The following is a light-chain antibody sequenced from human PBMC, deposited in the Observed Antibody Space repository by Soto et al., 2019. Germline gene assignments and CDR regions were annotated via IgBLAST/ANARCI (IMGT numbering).Light chain of an antibody. CDR2: DAS. CDR3: QQSSNWPLFT. CDR1: QSVSSY. Sequence: EIVLTQSPATLSLSPGERATLSCRASQSVSSYLAWYQQKPGQAPRLLIYDASNMATGIPARFSGSGSGTDFTLTISSLEPEDFAVYYCQQSSNWPLFTSSPGTKVDIK. J-gene: IGKJ3*01. V-gene: IGKV3-11*01.